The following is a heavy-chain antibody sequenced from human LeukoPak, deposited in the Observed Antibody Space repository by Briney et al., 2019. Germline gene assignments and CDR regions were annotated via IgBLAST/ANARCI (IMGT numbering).Heavy chain of an antibody. CDR2: IYYSGST. J-gene: IGHJ5*02. CDR1: GGSISSSSYY. V-gene: IGHV4-39*07. CDR3: ARDYGSGSYYNKGRFDP. D-gene: IGHD3-10*01. Sequence: SETLSLTCTVSGGSISSSSYYWGWIRQPPGKGLEWIGSIYYSGSTYYNPSLKSRVTISVDTSKNQFSLKLCSVTAADTAVYYCARDYGSGSYYNKGRFDPWGQGTPVTVSS.